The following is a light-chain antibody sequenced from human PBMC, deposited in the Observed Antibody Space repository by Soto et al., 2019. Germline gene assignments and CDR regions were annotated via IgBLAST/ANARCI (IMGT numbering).Light chain of an antibody. V-gene: IGLV2-14*03. CDR2: DVS. J-gene: IGLJ1*01. CDR3: SSYTGSSTLYV. CDR1: SGDIGAYNY. Sequence: QSALTQPASVSGSPGQSIAISCTGTSGDIGAYNYVSWYQHHPGKGPKLMIYDVSNRPSGVSNRFSGSKSGNTASLTLSGLQADDEADYYCSSYTGSSTLYVFGTGTKVTVL.